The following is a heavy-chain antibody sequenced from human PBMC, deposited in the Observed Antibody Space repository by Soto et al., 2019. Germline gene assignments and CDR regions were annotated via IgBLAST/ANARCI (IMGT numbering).Heavy chain of an antibody. CDR2: IVPMFGTS. J-gene: IGHJ4*02. D-gene: IGHD3-3*01. CDR3: NRGSEYDFWSGYL. V-gene: IGHV1-69*06. CDR1: GGTSTRYA. Sequence: QERLVQSGAEVRKPGSSVKVSCKVTGGTSTRYAINWVRQAPGQGLEWMGGIVPMFGTSKYAQKFQGRVTITADTSTNIAYMELGSLRSEDTAVYYCNRGSEYDFWSGYLWGQGTLVSVSS.